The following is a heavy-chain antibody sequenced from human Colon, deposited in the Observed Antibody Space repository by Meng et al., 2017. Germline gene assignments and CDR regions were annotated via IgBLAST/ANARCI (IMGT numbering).Heavy chain of an antibody. CDR2: IIPIFGTA. CDR3: ARVLRGDCSSTSCYAIPSGWFDP. V-gene: IGHV1-69*01. D-gene: IGHD2-2*01. J-gene: IGHJ5*02. Sequence: QVQLGQSGAGVKKPGSSVKVSFKASGGTFSSYAISWVRQAPGQGLEWMGGIIPIFGTANYAQKFQGRVTITADESTSTAYMELSSLRSEDTAVYYCARVLRGDCSSTSCYAIPSGWFDPWGQGTLVTVSS. CDR1: GGTFSSYA.